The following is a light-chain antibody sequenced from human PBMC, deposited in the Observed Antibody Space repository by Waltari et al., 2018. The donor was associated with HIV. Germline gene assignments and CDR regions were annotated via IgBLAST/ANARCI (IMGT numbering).Light chain of an antibody. J-gene: IGKJ3*01. CDR2: KAS. V-gene: IGKV1-5*03. CDR3: QQYYSYST. Sequence: DIPLTQSPSTVSASVGDRITITCRASQTVYNWLACYQQRPGKAPKLLIYKASTLESGVPPRFSGSGSGTEFTLTINGLQSDDFATYYCQQYYSYSTFGPGTKVDIK. CDR1: QTVYNW.